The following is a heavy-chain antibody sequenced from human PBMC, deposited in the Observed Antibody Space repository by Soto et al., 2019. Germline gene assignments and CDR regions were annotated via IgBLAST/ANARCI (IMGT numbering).Heavy chain of an antibody. J-gene: IGHJ6*02. CDR1: GGSISSSSYY. V-gene: IGHV4-39*01. D-gene: IGHD6-13*01. Sequence: ETLSLTCTVSGGSISSSSYYWGWIRQPPGKGLEWIGSIYYSGSTYYNPTLKSRVTISVDTSKNQLYLKLSSVNAADTSVYYCARQGFEQQLIYYGMDVWGQGTTVTVSS. CDR2: IYYSGST. CDR3: ARQGFEQQLIYYGMDV.